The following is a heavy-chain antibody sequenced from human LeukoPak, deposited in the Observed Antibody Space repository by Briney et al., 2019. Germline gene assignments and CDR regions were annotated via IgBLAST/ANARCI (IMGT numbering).Heavy chain of an antibody. V-gene: IGHV5-51*01. CDR1: GYSFTSYW. J-gene: IGHJ5*02. Sequence: GESLKISCKGSGYSFTSYWIGWVRPMPGKGLEWMGIIYPGDSDTRYSPSFQGQVTISADKSISTAYLQWSSLKASDTAMYYCARQLKYDYGDYWFDPWGQGTLVTVSS. D-gene: IGHD4-17*01. CDR3: ARQLKYDYGDYWFDP. CDR2: IYPGDSDT.